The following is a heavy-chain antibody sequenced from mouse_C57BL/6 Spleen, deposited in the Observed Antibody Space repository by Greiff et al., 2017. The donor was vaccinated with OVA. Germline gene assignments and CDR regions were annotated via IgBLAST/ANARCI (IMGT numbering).Heavy chain of an antibody. CDR1: GYTFTSYW. CDR2: IDPSDSYT. J-gene: IGHJ4*01. V-gene: IGHV1-69*01. Sequence: VQLQQPGAELVMPGASVTLSCKASGYTFTSYWMHWVKQRPGQGLEWIGEIDPSDSYTNYNQKFKGKSTLTVDKSSSTAYMQLSSLTSEDSAVYYCARSGGYDCGDFAYYAMDYWGQGTSVTVSA. CDR3: ARSGGYDCGDFAYYAMDY. D-gene: IGHD2-2*01.